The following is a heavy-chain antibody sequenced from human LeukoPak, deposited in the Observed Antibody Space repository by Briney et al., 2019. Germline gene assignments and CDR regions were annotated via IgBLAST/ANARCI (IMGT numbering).Heavy chain of an antibody. CDR1: GFTFSSYA. V-gene: IGHV3-23*01. Sequence: GGSLRLSCAASGFTFSSYAMSWVRQAPGKGLEWVSAISGSGGSTYYADSVKGRFTISRDNSKNTLYLQMNSLRAEDTAVYYCAKDLSGDPKNYYYYGMDVWGQGTTVTVSS. CDR3: AKDLSGDPKNYYYYGMDV. J-gene: IGHJ6*02. D-gene: IGHD2-21*02. CDR2: ISGSGGST.